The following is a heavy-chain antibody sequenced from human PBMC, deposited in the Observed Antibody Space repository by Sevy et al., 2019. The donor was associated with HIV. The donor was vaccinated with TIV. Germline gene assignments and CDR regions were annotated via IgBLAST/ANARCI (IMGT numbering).Heavy chain of an antibody. Sequence: GGCLRLSCAASGFTFSKYSMSWVRQPPGKGLAWVSTLSFGCGEINYADSVKGRFTISRDNSKSSVYLQMNNLRPEDTAVYYCARDGWTKPHDYWGQGTLVTVSS. CDR2: LSFGCGEI. J-gene: IGHJ4*02. CDR1: GFTFSKYS. D-gene: IGHD2-15*01. CDR3: ARDGWTKPHDY. V-gene: IGHV3-23*01.